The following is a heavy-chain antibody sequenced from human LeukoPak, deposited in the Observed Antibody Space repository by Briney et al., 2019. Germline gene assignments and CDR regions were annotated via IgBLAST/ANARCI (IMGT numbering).Heavy chain of an antibody. V-gene: IGHV4-59*12. CDR2: MYYRGNT. Sequence: NASETLSLTCTVSGGSISSYYWSWIRQPPGKGLEWIGYMYYRGNTYYNPSLKSRVTISIDTSKNQFSLKLSSLTAADTAVYYCARVLARQFTSFSDSRPYSYYYMDVWGKGTTVTVSS. J-gene: IGHJ6*03. CDR3: ARVLARQFTSFSDSRPYSYYYMDV. CDR1: GGSISSYY. D-gene: IGHD2-21*01.